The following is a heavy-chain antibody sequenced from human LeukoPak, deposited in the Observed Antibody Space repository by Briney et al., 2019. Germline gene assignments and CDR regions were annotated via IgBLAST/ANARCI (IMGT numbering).Heavy chain of an antibody. CDR3: AKDQAYYFSFADY. CDR1: GFTFSSYS. D-gene: IGHD2/OR15-2a*01. Sequence: GGSLRLSCAASGFTFSSYSMNWVRQAPGKGLEWVSSISSSSSYIYYADSVKGRFTISRDNSKNTVYLQMNNLRAEDTAVYYCAKDQAYYFSFADYWGQGTRVTVSS. J-gene: IGHJ4*02. V-gene: IGHV3-21*01. CDR2: ISSSSSYI.